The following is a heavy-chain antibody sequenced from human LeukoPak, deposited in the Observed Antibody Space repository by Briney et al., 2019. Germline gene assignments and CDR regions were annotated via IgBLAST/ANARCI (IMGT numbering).Heavy chain of an antibody. D-gene: IGHD6-13*01. CDR3: ARSSTWYQGYFQL. CDR2: INHGGST. J-gene: IGHJ1*01. CDR1: GGSFSGYF. Sequence: SETLSLTCAVYGGSFSGYFWTWIRQPPGKGLEWIGEINHGGSTNYNPSLKSRVTISVDTSKNQFSLKLSSVTAADTAVFYCARSSTWYQGYFQLWGQGTLVTVSS. V-gene: IGHV4-34*01.